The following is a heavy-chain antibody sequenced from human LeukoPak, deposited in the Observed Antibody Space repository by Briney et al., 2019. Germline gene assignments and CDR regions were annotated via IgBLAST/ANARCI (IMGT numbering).Heavy chain of an antibody. V-gene: IGHV1-2*02. J-gene: IGHJ4*02. CDR3: ARGLSYVWGSFDY. Sequence: ASVKVSCKASGYTFTGYYMHWVRQAPGQGLEWMGWINPNSGGTNYAQKFQGRVTMTRDTSISTAYMELSRLRSDDTAVYYCARGLSYVWGSFDYWGQGTLVTVSS. CDR1: GYTFTGYY. D-gene: IGHD3-16*01. CDR2: INPNSGGT.